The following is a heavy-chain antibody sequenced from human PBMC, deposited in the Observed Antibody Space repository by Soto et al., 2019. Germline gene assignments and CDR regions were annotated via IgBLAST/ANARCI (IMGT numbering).Heavy chain of an antibody. V-gene: IGHV3-30*18. CDR2: ISDDGSNK. J-gene: IGHJ3*02. D-gene: IGHD5-12*01. CDR3: AKDHGSGCDWLRVGDASDI. CDR1: GFTFSSYG. Sequence: QVQLVESGGGVVQPGRSLRLSCAASGFTFSSYGMHWVRQAPGKGLEWVAVISDDGSNKYYADSVKGRLTISRDNSKNTLYLHMNSLRGEDTAVYYCAKDHGSGCDWLRVGDASDIWGQGTMVTVSS.